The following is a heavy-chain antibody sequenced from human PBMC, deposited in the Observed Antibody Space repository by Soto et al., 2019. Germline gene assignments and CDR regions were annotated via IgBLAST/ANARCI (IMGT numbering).Heavy chain of an antibody. V-gene: IGHV3-21*01. CDR3: ARSLVAGAFDI. J-gene: IGHJ3*02. D-gene: IGHD6-19*01. CDR2: ISSSSSYI. CDR1: GFTFSSYS. Sequence: PGGSLRLSCAATGFTFSSYSMNWVRQAPGKGLEWVSSISSSSSYIYYADSVKGRFTISRDNAKNSLYLQMNSLRAEDTAVYYCARSLVAGAFDIWGQGTMVTVSS.